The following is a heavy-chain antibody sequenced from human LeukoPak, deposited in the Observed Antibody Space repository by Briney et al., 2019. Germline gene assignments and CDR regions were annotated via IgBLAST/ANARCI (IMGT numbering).Heavy chain of an antibody. V-gene: IGHV3-23*01. CDR1: GFTFSSYA. Sequence: GGSLRLSCAASGFTFSSYAMSWVRQAPGKGLEWVSAISGSGGSTYYADSVKGRFTISRDNSKNTLYLQMNSLRAEDTAVYYCAKVHERDYYGSGSYLSSPPVNTAFDYWGQGTLVTVSS. CDR2: ISGSGGST. CDR3: AKVHERDYYGSGSYLSSPPVNTAFDY. D-gene: IGHD3-10*01. J-gene: IGHJ4*02.